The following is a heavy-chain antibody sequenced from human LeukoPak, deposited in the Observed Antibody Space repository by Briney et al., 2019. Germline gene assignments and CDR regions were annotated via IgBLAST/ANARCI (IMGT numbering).Heavy chain of an antibody. J-gene: IGHJ4*02. Sequence: ASVKVSCKASGGTFSSYAISWVRQAPGHGLEWMGWMNPNSGETGYAQKFQGRVTTTSTTSISTAYMELSSLRSEDTAVYYCARGAYCSSTSCYTDPPAFDYWGQGTLVTVSS. CDR3: ARGAYCSSTSCYTDPPAFDY. D-gene: IGHD2-2*02. V-gene: IGHV1-8*03. CDR1: GGTFSSYA. CDR2: MNPNSGET.